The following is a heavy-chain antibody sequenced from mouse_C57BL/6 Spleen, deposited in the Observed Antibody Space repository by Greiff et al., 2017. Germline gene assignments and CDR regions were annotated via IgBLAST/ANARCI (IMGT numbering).Heavy chain of an antibody. CDR1: GYSITSGYY. J-gene: IGHJ4*01. CDR2: ISYDGSN. Sequence: EVQVVESGPGLVKPSQSLSLTCSVTGYSITSGYYWNWIRQFPGNKMEWMGYISYDGSNKYNPSLKNRISITRDTSKNQFFLKLNSVTTEDTATYYCARDRRGYYAIDYWGQGTSVTVSS. CDR3: ARDRRGYYAIDY. V-gene: IGHV3-6*01.